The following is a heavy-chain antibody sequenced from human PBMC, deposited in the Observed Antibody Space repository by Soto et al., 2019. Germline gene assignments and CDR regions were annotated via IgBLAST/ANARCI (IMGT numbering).Heavy chain of an antibody. J-gene: IGHJ4*02. CDR3: VQEGGGNSVKKFDY. D-gene: IGHD2-21*02. V-gene: IGHV1-69*13. CDR2: IIPIFGTA. Sequence: SVKVSCKASGGTFSSYAISWVRQAPGQGLEWMGGIIPIFGTANYAQKFQGRVTITADESTSTAYMELSSLRSEDTAVYYCVQEGGGNSVKKFDYWGQGTLVTVSS. CDR1: GGTFSSYA.